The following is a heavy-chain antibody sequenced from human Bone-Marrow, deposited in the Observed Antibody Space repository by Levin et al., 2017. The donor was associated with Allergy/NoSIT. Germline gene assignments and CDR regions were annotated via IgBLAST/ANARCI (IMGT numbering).Heavy chain of an antibody. Sequence: GGSLRLSCAASGFTFDDFAMHWVRQVPGKGLEWVSSINWNGGSIDYADSVKGRFTISRDNAKNSLYLQMNSLRGEDTALYYCAKDTGASQNYFDYWGQGTLVAVSS. CDR3: AKDTGASQNYFDY. V-gene: IGHV3-9*01. J-gene: IGHJ4*02. CDR2: INWNGGSI. CDR1: GFTFDDFA.